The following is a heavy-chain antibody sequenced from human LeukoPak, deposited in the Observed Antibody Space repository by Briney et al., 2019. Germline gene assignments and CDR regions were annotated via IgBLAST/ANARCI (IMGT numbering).Heavy chain of an antibody. CDR1: GGSISSGSYY. Sequence: SETLSLTCTVSGGSISSGSYYWSWIRQPAGKGLEWIGRIYTGGSTNYNPSLKSRVTISVDTSKNQFSLKLSSVTAADTAVYYCARGSRGYSGYDSSFDPWGQGTLVTVSS. CDR3: ARGSRGYSGYDSSFDP. J-gene: IGHJ5*02. V-gene: IGHV4-61*02. CDR2: IYTGGST. D-gene: IGHD5-12*01.